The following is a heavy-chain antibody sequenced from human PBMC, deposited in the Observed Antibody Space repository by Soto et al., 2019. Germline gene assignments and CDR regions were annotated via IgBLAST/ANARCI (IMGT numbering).Heavy chain of an antibody. CDR2: ISGSGRNT. Sequence: EVQMLESGGGLVHPGGSLRLSCAASGFTFSNYAMHWVRQAPGQGLEWVSSISGSGRNTYYADSVKGRLTISRDSSKNTLYRQMNSLRVEDTGVYYGAKDLNVAGTFTSKYHDGMDGWGQGTTVTVSS. CDR3: AKDLNVAGTFTSKYHDGMDG. CDR1: GFTFSNYA. D-gene: IGHD1-7*01. V-gene: IGHV3-23*01. J-gene: IGHJ6*02.